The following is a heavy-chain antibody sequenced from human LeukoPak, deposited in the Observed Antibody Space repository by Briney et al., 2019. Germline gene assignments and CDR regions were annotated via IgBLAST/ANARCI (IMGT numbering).Heavy chain of an antibody. J-gene: IGHJ4*02. CDR1: GFIFNNYG. CDR2: ISYDGSNK. CDR3: AKDWAPYCGGDCYFNY. D-gene: IGHD2-21*02. Sequence: PGGPLRLSCAASGFIFNNYGMHWVRQAPGKGLEWVAVISYDGSNKNYADSVKGRFTISRDSSNNTVYLQMNSLRVEDTAVYYCAKDWAPYCGGDCYFNYWGQGTLVTVSS. V-gene: IGHV3-30*18.